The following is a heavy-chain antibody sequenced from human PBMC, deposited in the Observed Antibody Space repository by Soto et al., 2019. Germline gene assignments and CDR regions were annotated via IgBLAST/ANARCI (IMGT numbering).Heavy chain of an antibody. CDR1: RDSVSSNSAS. J-gene: IGHJ5*01. D-gene: IGHD3-3*01. V-gene: IGHV6-1*01. CDR2: TYYRSKWYN. CDR3: ARGYYDSWSGYFKWFDS. Sequence: PSQTLSLTCVISRDSVSSNSASRNWIRQSPSRGLEWLGRTYYRSKWYNDFAVSVRRRITINPDTSKSQFSLQLNSVTPDDTAVYYCARGYYDSWSGYFKWFDSWGQGILVTVSS.